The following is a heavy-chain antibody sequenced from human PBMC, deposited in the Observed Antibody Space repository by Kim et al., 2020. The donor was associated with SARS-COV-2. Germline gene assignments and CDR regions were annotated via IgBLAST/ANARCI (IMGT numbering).Heavy chain of an antibody. J-gene: IGHJ4*02. D-gene: IGHD2-2*01. V-gene: IGHV5-51*01. CDR3: ARSPYCSSSDHCTIDDY. Sequence: GESLKISCKGSGYSFTKYWIGWVRQMPGKGLEWMGIIYPDDSGTRYSPSFQGQVTISADKSISTAYLQWSSLRASDTAMYYCARSPYCSSSDHCTIDDYWGQGTLVTVSS. CDR2: IYPDDSGT. CDR1: GYSFTKYW.